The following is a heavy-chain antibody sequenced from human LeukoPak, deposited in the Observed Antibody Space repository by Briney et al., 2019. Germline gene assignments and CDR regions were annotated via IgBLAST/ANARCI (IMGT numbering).Heavy chain of an antibody. V-gene: IGHV4-59*01. J-gene: IGHJ6*03. CDR3: ARGRVSSSTWYSTYYYYFYMDV. D-gene: IGHD1-1*01. Sequence: SETLSLTCTVSGGSISSYYWSWIRQPPGKGLEWIGYIYYSGSTNYNPSLNGRVSISRDTTKNLFSLRLRSVTAADTAVYFCARGRVSSSTWYSTYYYYFYMDVWGKGTTVTVSS. CDR2: IYYSGST. CDR1: GGSISSYY.